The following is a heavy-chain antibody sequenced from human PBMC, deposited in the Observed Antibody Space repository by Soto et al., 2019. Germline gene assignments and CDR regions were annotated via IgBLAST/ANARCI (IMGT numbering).Heavy chain of an antibody. CDR3: ARASYYYDSRGYXYRYYFDY. Sequence: PGGSLRLSCAASGFTVNNNYMSWVRQAPGKGLEWVSVIYSGGSTYYADSVMGRFTISRDNSKNTVHLQMNSLRAEDTAVYYCARASYYYDSRGYXYRYYFDYWGQGALVTVSS. D-gene: IGHD3-22*01. CDR2: IYSGGST. V-gene: IGHV3-66*01. CDR1: GFTVNNNY. J-gene: IGHJ4*02.